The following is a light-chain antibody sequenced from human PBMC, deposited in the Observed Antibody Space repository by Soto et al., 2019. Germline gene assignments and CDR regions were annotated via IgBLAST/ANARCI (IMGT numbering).Light chain of an antibody. CDR2: DAS. CDR3: QQRRSWQVT. CDR1: QGINTY. J-gene: IGKJ5*01. Sequence: TQSPSSVSASVGDRVTITCRASQGINTYLAWYQQKPGQAPRLLIYDASKRATGIPARFSGSGSGTNFTLTISSLEPEDFAVYYCQQRRSWQVTFGQGTRLEIK. V-gene: IGKV3D-11*01.